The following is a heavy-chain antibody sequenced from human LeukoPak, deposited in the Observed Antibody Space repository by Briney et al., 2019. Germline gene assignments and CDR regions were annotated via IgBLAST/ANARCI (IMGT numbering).Heavy chain of an antibody. CDR2: IYYTGST. J-gene: IGHJ4*02. CDR3: ARETYRYCTSTSCGLYYFDY. D-gene: IGHD2-2*01. Sequence: SETLSLTCTVSGGSISNYHWSWIRQPPGKGLEWIGYIYYTGSTNYNPSLKSRVTISVDTSKNQFSLKLSSMSAADTAVYYCARETYRYCTSTSCGLYYFDYWGQGILVTASS. CDR1: GGSISNYH. V-gene: IGHV4-59*01.